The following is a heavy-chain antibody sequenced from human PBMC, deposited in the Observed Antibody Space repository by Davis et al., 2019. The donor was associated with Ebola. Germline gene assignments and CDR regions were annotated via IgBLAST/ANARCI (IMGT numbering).Heavy chain of an antibody. J-gene: IGHJ4*02. CDR1: GFTFSSYH. D-gene: IGHD7-27*01. V-gene: IGHV3-30*02. Sequence: GESLKISCAASGFTFSSYHMHWVRQAPGKGLEWVAFIRGDESDKWYADSVKGRFTISRDNAKNSLYLQMNSLRDEDTAAYYCATDRNWDFDYWGQGTLVTVSS. CDR2: IRGDESDK. CDR3: ATDRNWDFDY.